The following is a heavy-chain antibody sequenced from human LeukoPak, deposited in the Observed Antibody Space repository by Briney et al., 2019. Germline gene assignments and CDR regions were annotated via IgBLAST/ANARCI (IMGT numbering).Heavy chain of an antibody. CDR1: GFTFSSYA. Sequence: PGRSLRLSCAASGFTFSSYAMHWVRQAPGKGLEWVAVISYDGSNKYYADSVKGRFTISRDNSKNTLYLQMNSLRPEDTAVYYCAKDQGYSYGYVSYWGQGTLVTVSS. D-gene: IGHD5-18*01. CDR2: ISYDGSNK. J-gene: IGHJ4*02. V-gene: IGHV3-30*04. CDR3: AKDQGYSYGYVSY.